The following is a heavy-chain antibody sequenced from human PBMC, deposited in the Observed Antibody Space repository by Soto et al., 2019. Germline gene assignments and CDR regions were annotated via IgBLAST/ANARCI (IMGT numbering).Heavy chain of an antibody. CDR1: GFTLSGYA. CDR3: ARARNHGNWNYVFLSSYYYYMDV. Sequence: GGSLRLSCAASGFTLSGYAMDWVRQAPGKGLEYVSGISSNGVGTYYANSVQGRVTMTTDTSTSTAYMELRSLRSDDTAVYYCARARNHGNWNYVFLSSYYYYMDVWGKGTTVTVSS. D-gene: IGHD1-7*01. CDR2: ISSNGVGT. J-gene: IGHJ6*03. V-gene: IGHV3-64*01.